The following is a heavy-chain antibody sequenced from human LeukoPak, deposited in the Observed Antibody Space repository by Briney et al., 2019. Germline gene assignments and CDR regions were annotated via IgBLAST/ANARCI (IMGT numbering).Heavy chain of an antibody. Sequence: GGSLRLSCAASGFTFSSYSMNWVRQAPGKGLEWVSYISTSGSTVYYADSVKGRFTISRDNAKNSLYLQMNSLRAEDTALYYCTSTHYDISTGYYHPPDHWGHGTLVTVPS. V-gene: IGHV3-48*01. J-gene: IGHJ5*02. CDR3: TSTHYDISTGYYHPPDH. D-gene: IGHD3-9*01. CDR1: GFTFSSYS. CDR2: ISTSGSTV.